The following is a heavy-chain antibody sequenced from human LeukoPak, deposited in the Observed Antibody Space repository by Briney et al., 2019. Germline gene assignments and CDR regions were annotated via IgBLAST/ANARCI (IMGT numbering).Heavy chain of an antibody. Sequence: GESLKISCKASGYSFSNNWIGWVRQMSGKGLEWMGIIYPGDSDTRYSPSFQGQVTISADKSISTAYLQWTSLKASDTAMYYCARSSGYPDYWGQGTLVTVSS. D-gene: IGHD3-22*01. CDR1: GYSFSNNW. V-gene: IGHV5-51*01. J-gene: IGHJ4*02. CDR2: IYPGDSDT. CDR3: ARSSGYPDY.